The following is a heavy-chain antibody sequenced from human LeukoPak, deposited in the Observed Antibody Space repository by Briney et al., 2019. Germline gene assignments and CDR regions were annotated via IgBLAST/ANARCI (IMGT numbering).Heavy chain of an antibody. V-gene: IGHV3-53*01. CDR3: ARGDLALEGATRPFDY. Sequence: GGSLRLSCAASGFTVSSNYMSWVRQAPGKGLEWVSVIYSGGSTYYADSVKGRFTISRDTSKNTLYLQMDSLRAEDTAVYYCARGDLALEGATRPFDYWGQGTLVTVSS. CDR2: IYSGGST. D-gene: IGHD1-26*01. J-gene: IGHJ4*02. CDR1: GFTVSSNY.